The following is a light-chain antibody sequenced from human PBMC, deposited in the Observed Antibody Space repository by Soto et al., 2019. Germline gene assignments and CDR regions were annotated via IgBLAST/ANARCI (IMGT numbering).Light chain of an antibody. CDR3: QQYNNWRIT. CDR2: GAS. CDR1: QSVGSN. V-gene: IGKV3-15*01. Sequence: EIVMTQSPATLSVSPGERATLSCRASQSVGSNLSWYQQKPGQAPRLLIYGASTRATGIPARFSGSGSGTEFTLTISSLQSEDFAVYYCQQYNNWRITFGQGARLEI. J-gene: IGKJ5*01.